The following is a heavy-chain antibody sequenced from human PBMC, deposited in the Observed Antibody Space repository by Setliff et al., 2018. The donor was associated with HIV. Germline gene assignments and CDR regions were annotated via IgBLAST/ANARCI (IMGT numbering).Heavy chain of an antibody. D-gene: IGHD3-22*01. CDR1: GYTLSELS. CDR3: AREPGYYFQNSVRKRYNWFDS. Sequence: ASVKVSCKVYGYTLSELSIHWVRQAPGKGLEWMGYFDPQDGETVYAQKFQGRVTLTEDTSAGTAYMELSSLRSDDTAVYYCAREPGYYFQNSVRKRYNWFDSWGQGTLVTVSS. V-gene: IGHV1-24*01. J-gene: IGHJ5*01. CDR2: FDPQDGET.